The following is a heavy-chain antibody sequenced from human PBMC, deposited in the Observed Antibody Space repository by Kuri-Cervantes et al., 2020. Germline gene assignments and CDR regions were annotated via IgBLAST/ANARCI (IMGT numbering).Heavy chain of an antibody. CDR2: ISWNSGSI. CDR3: ARAFGEQRAPSFRDDAFDI. V-gene: IGHV3-9*01. J-gene: IGHJ3*02. Sequence: GGSLRLSCAASGFTFDDYAMHWVRQAPGKGLEWVSGISWNSGSIGYADSVKGRFTISRDNAKNSLYLQMNSLRAEDTAVYYCARAFGEQRAPSFRDDAFDIWGQGTMVTVSS. D-gene: IGHD3-10*01. CDR1: GFTFDDYA.